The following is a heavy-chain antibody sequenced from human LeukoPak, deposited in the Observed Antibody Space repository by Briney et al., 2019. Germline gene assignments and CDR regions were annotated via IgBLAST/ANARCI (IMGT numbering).Heavy chain of an antibody. J-gene: IGHJ4*02. CDR3: ARRHYYDSSGYHYYFDY. D-gene: IGHD3-22*01. Sequence: SETLSLTCAVAGGSIRSSSYYWGWIRQSPGKGLEWIGSIYYSGSTYYNPSLKSRVTISVDTSKNQFSLKVSSVTAADTAVYYCARRHYYDSSGYHYYFDYWGQGTLVTVSS. CDR2: IYYSGST. V-gene: IGHV4-39*01. CDR1: GGSIRSSSYY.